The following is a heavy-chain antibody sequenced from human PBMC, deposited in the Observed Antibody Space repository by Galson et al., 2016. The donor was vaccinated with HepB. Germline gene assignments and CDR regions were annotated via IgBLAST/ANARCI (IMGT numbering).Heavy chain of an antibody. CDR2: IYPGDSDP. J-gene: IGHJ4*02. Sequence: QSGAEVTKPGESLKISCKGSGYGFTSFWIGWVRQLPGKGLEWMGIIYPGDSDPRYNPSFQGQVTISADTSITNAYLQWSSLKTSDSAMYHCARQSLDGYGGTPGYWGQGTLVTFTS. CDR1: GYGFTSFW. CDR3: ARQSLDGYGGTPGY. V-gene: IGHV5-51*01. D-gene: IGHD4-23*01.